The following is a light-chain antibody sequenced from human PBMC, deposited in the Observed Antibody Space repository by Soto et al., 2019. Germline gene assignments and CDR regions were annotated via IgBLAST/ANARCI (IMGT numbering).Light chain of an antibody. CDR2: ATS. Sequence: EIVLTQSPGTLSSSPGERATLSCRASQSIDSRYLSWYQHKPGQAPRLLIYATSSMATGIPARFGGSGSGTDFTLTINRLEPEDFAVYYCQQYFASSWTFGQGTKVDIK. CDR1: QSIDSRY. CDR3: QQYFASSWT. V-gene: IGKV3-20*01. J-gene: IGKJ1*01.